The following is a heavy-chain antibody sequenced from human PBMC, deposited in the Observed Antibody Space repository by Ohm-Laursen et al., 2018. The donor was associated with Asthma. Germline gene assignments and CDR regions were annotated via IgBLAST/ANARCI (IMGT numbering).Heavy chain of an antibody. V-gene: IGHV4-61*01. Sequence: PGTLSLTCTVSGGSVSSGSYYWSWIRQPPGKGLEWIGYIYYSGSTNYNPSLKSRVTISVDTSKNQFSLKLSSVTAADTAMYYCARDPFSHSISYWGQGTLVTVSS. CDR3: ARDPFSHSISY. J-gene: IGHJ4*02. CDR2: IYYSGST. CDR1: GGSVSSGSYY. D-gene: IGHD6-6*01.